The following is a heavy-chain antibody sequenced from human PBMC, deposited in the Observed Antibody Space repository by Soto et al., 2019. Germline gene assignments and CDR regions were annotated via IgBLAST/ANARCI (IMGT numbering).Heavy chain of an antibody. CDR2: ISSSASTI. CDR1: GFTFSSYS. CDR3: ASHIWKDPVRVY. D-gene: IGHD3-3*02. J-gene: IGHJ4*02. Sequence: PGGSLRLSCAASGFTFSSYSMNWVLQAPGKGLEWVSYISSSASTIYYADSVKGRFTISRDNAKNSLYLQMNSLRAEDTAVYYCASHIWKDPVRVYWGQGTLVTVSS. V-gene: IGHV3-48*01.